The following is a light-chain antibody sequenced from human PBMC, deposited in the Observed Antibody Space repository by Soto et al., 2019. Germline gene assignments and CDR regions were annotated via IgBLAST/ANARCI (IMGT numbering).Light chain of an antibody. CDR2: GAS. CDR1: QSVGTN. CDR3: QQYSASPRT. Sequence: IAMTQSPGTLSLSPGERATLSCGASQSVGTNLAWYQQRHGQAPRLVVYGASTRASGIPPRFSVSVSGTDGTITISRLETEDFPVYYCQQYSASPRTFGQGTKVDIK. J-gene: IGKJ1*01. V-gene: IGKV3-15*01.